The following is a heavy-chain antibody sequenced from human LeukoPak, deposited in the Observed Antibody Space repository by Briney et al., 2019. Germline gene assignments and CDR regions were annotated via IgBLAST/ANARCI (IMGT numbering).Heavy chain of an antibody. D-gene: IGHD3-10*01. V-gene: IGHV1-18*01. CDR2: ISAYKINA. CDR3: AKDIGPGSPRQWFLFDY. J-gene: IGHJ4*02. CDR1: GYTFSSYG. Sequence: ASVKVSCKASGYTFSSYGFSWVRQAPGQGLEWMGWISAYKINAHYAQKFQGRVTMTTDTSTNTSYMELRSLRSDDTAVYYCAKDIGPGSPRQWFLFDYWGQGTLVTVSS.